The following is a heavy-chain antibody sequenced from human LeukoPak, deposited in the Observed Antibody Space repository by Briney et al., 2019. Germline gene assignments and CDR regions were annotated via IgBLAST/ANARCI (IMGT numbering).Heavy chain of an antibody. V-gene: IGHV4-59*08. D-gene: IGHD6-13*01. CDR1: GGSISSYY. Sequence: SETLSLTCTVSGGSISSYYWSWIRQPPGRGLEWIGYIYYSGSTNCNPSLKSRVTISVDTSKNQFSLKLSSVTAADTAVYYCATGRWGSSWYRGFDPWGQGTLVTVSS. CDR2: IYYSGST. CDR3: ATGRWGSSWYRGFDP. J-gene: IGHJ5*02.